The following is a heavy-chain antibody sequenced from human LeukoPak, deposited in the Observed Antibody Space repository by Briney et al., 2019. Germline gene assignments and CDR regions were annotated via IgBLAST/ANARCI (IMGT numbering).Heavy chain of an antibody. CDR1: GGSISSSSYY. V-gene: IGHV4-39*01. J-gene: IGHJ4*02. CDR3: ARLQLGTMMDY. CDR2: TYYNRSP. Sequence: ASETLSLTCTVSGGSISSSSYYWGWIRQPPGKSLEWIGSTYYNRSPSYSPSLKSRVTISVDTSMNQFSLRLTSVTAADTAVYYCARLQLGTMMDYWGQGILVTVAS. D-gene: IGHD5-24*01.